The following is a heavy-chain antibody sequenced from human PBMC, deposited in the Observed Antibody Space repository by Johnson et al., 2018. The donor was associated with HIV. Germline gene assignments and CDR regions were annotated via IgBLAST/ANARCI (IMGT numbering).Heavy chain of an antibody. J-gene: IGHJ3*02. D-gene: IGHD3-10*01. CDR2: ISYDGSNK. CDR1: GFTFSNYI. CDR3: ASSYSESDAFDI. Sequence: QVQLVESGGGVVQPGTSLRLSCAISGFTFSNYIMHWVRQAPGKGPEWVAGISYDGSNKYYADSVKGRFTISRDNSKNTLYLQMNSLRAEDTAVYYCASSYSESDAFDIWGQGTMVTVSS. V-gene: IGHV3-30*04.